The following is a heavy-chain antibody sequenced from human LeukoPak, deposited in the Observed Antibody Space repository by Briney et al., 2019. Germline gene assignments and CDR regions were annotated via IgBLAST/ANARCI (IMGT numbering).Heavy chain of an antibody. CDR1: GFTFSSYS. J-gene: IGHJ6*03. CDR2: ISSGSTYI. V-gene: IGHV3-21*01. CDR3: ARVASSPAAIGDYYYYYYMDV. Sequence: PGGSLRLSCAASGFTFSSYSMNWVRQAPGKGLEWVSSISSGSTYIYYADSVKGRFTISRDNAKNSLYLQMNSLRAEDTAVYYCARVASSPAAIGDYYYYYYMDVWGKGTTVTVSS. D-gene: IGHD2-2*02.